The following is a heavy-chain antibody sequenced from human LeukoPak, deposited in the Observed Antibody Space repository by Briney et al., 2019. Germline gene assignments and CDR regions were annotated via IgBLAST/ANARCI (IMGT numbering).Heavy chain of an antibody. J-gene: IGHJ6*02. Sequence: ASVKVSCKASGYRFSGYYMYWVRQAPGQGLEWKGWIDPNTGGSKYAQKFQGRVTMTRDTSISTAYMELNSLRSDDTAVYYCARWNDPTQNYYHYGMDVWGQGTTVTVSS. V-gene: IGHV1-2*02. CDR3: ARWNDPTQNYYHYGMDV. CDR2: IDPNTGGS. CDR1: GYRFSGYY. D-gene: IGHD1-1*01.